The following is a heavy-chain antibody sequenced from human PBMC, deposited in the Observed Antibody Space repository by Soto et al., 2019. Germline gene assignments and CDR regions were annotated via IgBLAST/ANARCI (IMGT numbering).Heavy chain of an antibody. CDR2: IIPIFGTA. D-gene: IGHD6-19*01. V-gene: IGHV1-69*13. CDR3: PGSSGYRGSFDY. Sequence: GASVKVSCKASGGTFSSYAISWLRQAPGQGLEWMGGIIPIFGTANYAQKFQGRVTITADESTSTAYMELSSLRSEDTAVYYCPGSSGYRGSFDYWGQGTLVTVSS. CDR1: GGTFSSYA. J-gene: IGHJ4*02.